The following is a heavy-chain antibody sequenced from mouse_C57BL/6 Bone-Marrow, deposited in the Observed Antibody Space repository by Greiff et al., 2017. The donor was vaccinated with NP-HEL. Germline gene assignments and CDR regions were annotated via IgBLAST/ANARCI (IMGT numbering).Heavy chain of an antibody. V-gene: IGHV1-69*01. Sequence: QVQLQQPGAELVMPGASVKLSCKASGYTFTSYWMHWVKQRPGQGLEWIGEIDPSDSYTNYNQKFKGKSPLTVDKSSSPASMPLSSLTSEDSAASYRAREGLTGYYFDYWGQGTTLTVTS. CDR2: IDPSDSYT. CDR3: AREGLTGYYFDY. CDR1: GYTFTSYW. D-gene: IGHD3-2*01. J-gene: IGHJ2*01.